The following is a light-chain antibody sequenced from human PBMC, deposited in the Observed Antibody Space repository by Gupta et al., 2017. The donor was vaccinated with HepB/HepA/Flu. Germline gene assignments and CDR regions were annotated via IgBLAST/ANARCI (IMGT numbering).Light chain of an antibody. CDR2: EVT. V-gene: IGLV2-23*02. CDR1: SSDVGSYNL. CDR3: CSYAGSDTYLV. Sequence: QSALTQPASVSGSPRQSLPISCTGTSSDVGSYNLVSWYQHHPGKAPKLMIYEVTKRPSGVSNRFSGSKSGNTASLTISGLQAEDEADYYCCSYAGSDTYLVFGGGTMLTVL. J-gene: IGLJ2*01.